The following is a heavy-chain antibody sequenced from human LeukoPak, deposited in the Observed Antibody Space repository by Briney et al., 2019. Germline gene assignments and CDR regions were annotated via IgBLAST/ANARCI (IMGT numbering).Heavy chain of an antibody. J-gene: IGHJ4*02. CDR2: INPKSGDT. CDR1: GYTFTGYY. Sequence: APVKVSCTASGYTFTGYYIHWVRQAPGQGLEWMGRINPKSGDTNYAQKFQGRVTMTRDTSISSAYMDLSRLRSDDTAVYYCARIWLVRGYTYFDQWGQGTLVTVSS. V-gene: IGHV1-2*06. CDR3: ARIWLVRGYTYFDQ. D-gene: IGHD6-19*01.